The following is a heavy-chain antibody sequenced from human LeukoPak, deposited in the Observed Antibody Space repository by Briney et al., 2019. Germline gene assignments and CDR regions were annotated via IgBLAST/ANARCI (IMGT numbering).Heavy chain of an antibody. CDR2: ISSSSSYI. Sequence: GGSLRLSCAASGFTFSHYSMNWVRQAPGKGLEWVSSISSSSSYIYYADSVKGRFTISRDNAKNSLYLQMNSLRAEDTAVYYCARGYSSGWYGSFWGQGTLVTVSS. D-gene: IGHD6-19*01. CDR3: ARGYSSGWYGSF. CDR1: GFTFSHYS. J-gene: IGHJ4*02. V-gene: IGHV3-21*01.